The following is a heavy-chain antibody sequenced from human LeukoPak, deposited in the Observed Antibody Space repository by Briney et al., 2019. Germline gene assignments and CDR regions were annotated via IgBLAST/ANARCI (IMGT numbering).Heavy chain of an antibody. CDR1: DDSVSSDRYY. CDR2: IYYSGST. D-gene: IGHD6-13*01. J-gene: IGHJ4*02. V-gene: IGHV4-61*01. Sequence: PSETLSLTCSVSDDSVSSDRYYWSWIRQPPGKGLEWIGYIYYSGSTNYNPSLKSRVTISVDTSKNQFSLKLSSVTAADTAVYYCARRGSSWLYYFDYWGQGTPVTVSS. CDR3: ARRGSSWLYYFDY.